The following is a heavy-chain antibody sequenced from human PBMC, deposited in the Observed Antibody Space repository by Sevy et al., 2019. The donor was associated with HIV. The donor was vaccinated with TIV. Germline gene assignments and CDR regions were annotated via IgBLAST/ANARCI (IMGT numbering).Heavy chain of an antibody. CDR1: GYTFTSYG. CDR3: ARDTPRWKGSPLKGDAFDI. V-gene: IGHV1-18*01. J-gene: IGHJ3*02. D-gene: IGHD4-17*01. CDR2: ISAYNGNT. Sequence: ASVKVSCKASGYTFTSYGISWVRQAPGQGLEWMGWISAYNGNTNYAQKVQGRLTMTTETSRSTAYMELRSLRSDDTAVYYCARDTPRWKGSPLKGDAFDIWGQWTMVTVSS.